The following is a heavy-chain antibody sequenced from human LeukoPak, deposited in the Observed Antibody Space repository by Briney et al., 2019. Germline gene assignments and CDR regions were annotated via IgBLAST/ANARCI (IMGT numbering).Heavy chain of an antibody. J-gene: IGHJ5*02. D-gene: IGHD6-13*01. V-gene: IGHV4-39*01. CDR3: ARGIIAAAGTYNWFDP. Sequence: SETLSLTCTVSGGSISSSSYYWGWIRQPPGKGLEWIGSIYYSGSTYYNPSPKSRVTISVDTSKNQFSLKLSSVTAADTAVYYCARGIIAAAGTYNWFDPWGQGTLVTVSS. CDR1: GGSISSSSYY. CDR2: IYYSGST.